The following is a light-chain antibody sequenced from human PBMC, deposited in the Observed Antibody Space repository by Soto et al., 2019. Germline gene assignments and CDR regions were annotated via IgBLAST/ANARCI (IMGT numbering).Light chain of an antibody. V-gene: IGKV1-5*01. CDR1: QSISSW. CDR3: QQFNTSPWT. J-gene: IGKJ1*01. CDR2: DAS. Sequence: DIELTQSPSTLSASVGDRVTISCRASQSISSWLAWWQQKPGKPPNILIYDASSLASGVPSRFSGSASRTEFPLTISSLQPDDVETYYCQQFNTSPWTFGQGTKVDIK.